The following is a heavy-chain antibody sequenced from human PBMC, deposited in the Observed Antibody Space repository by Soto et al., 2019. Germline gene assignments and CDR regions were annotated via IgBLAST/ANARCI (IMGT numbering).Heavy chain of an antibody. CDR3: ARGYSSGVRYFTY. J-gene: IGHJ4*02. D-gene: IGHD5-12*01. CDR2: VYHSGTT. V-gene: IGHV4-38-2*01. Sequence: PSETLSLTCAVSGYSINSDFYWGWIRQPPGKGLEWVGCVYHSGTTYYNPSLKSRLAISVDTSNNHFSLKLSSVTAADTAVYYCARGYSSGVRYFTYWGQGTLVTVSS. CDR1: GYSINSDFY.